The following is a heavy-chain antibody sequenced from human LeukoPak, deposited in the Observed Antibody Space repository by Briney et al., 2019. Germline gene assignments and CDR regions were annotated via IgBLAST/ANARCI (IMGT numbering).Heavy chain of an antibody. CDR1: GGTFSSYA. V-gene: IGHV1-69*13. J-gene: IGHJ6*02. Sequence: ASVKASCKASGGTFSSYAISWVRQAPGQGLEWMGGIIPIFGTANYAQKFQGRVTITADESTSTAYMELSSLRSEDTAVYYCARADSSGWYYYGMDVWGQGTTVTVSS. D-gene: IGHD6-19*01. CDR3: ARADSSGWYYYGMDV. CDR2: IIPIFGTA.